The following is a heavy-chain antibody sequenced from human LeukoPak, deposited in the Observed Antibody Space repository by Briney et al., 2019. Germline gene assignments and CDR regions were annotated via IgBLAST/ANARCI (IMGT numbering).Heavy chain of an antibody. D-gene: IGHD3-10*01. CDR1: GFTFSSHG. CDR3: AKDHGSLGSGLN. J-gene: IGHJ4*02. Sequence: PGGSLRLSCAASGFTFSSHGMSWVRQAPGQGLEWVSVISGSGVSTYYADSVKGRFTISRDNSKNTLDLQMNSLRAEDTAVYYCAKDHGSLGSGLNWGQGTLVTVSS. V-gene: IGHV3-23*01. CDR2: ISGSGVST.